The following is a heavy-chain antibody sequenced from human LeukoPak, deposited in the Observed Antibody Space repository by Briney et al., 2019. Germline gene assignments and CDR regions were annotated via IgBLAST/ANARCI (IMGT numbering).Heavy chain of an antibody. CDR1: GFTFSDYW. V-gene: IGHV3-7*03. CDR2: INHDGRET. CDR3: ARAGGPGTVDY. D-gene: IGHD1-26*01. J-gene: IGHJ4*02. Sequence: GGSLRLSCEASGFTFSDYWMSWVRQAPGKGLEWVANINHDGRETYYVDSVKGRFTISRDNAKNSLFLQMNSLGVEDTAVYYCARAGGPGTVDYWGQGTLLTVSS.